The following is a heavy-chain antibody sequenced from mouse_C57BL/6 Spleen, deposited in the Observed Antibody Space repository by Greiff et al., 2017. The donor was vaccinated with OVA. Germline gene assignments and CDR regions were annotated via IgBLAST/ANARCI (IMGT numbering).Heavy chain of an antibody. CDR3: AKNYDGTGDAMDY. CDR2: INPNNGGT. J-gene: IGHJ4*01. V-gene: IGHV1-26*01. D-gene: IGHD2-4*01. CDR1: GYTFTDYY. Sequence: VQLQQSGPELVKPGASVKISCKASGYTFTDYYMNWVKQSHGKSLEWIGDINPNNGGTSYNQKFKGKATLTVDKSSSTAYMELRSLTSEDSAVYYCAKNYDGTGDAMDYWGQGTSVTVSS.